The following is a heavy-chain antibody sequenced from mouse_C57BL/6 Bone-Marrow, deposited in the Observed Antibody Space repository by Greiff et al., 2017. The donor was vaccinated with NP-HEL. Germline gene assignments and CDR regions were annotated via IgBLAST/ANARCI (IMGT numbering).Heavy chain of an antibody. CDR2: IYPGSGRT. J-gene: IGHJ2*01. D-gene: IGHD1-1*01. Sequence: QVHVKQPGAELVKPGASVKMSCKASGYTFTSYWITWVKQRPGQGLEWIGDIYPGSGRTNYNEKFKSKATLTVDTSSSTAYMQLSSLTSEDSAVYYCAYYGSSLDYWGQGTTLTVSS. CDR3: AYYGSSLDY. V-gene: IGHV1-55*01. CDR1: GYTFTSYW.